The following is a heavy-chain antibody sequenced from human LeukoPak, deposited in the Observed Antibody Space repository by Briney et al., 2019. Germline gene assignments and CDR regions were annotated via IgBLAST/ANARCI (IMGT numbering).Heavy chain of an antibody. CDR2: INHSGST. CDR3: ARASGRYYYDSSGYAFDI. V-gene: IGHV4-34*01. D-gene: IGHD3-22*01. J-gene: IGHJ3*02. CDR1: GGSFSGYY. Sequence: PSETLSLTCAVYGGSFSGYYWSWIRQPPGKGLEWIGEINHSGSTNYNPSLKSRVTMSVDTSKNQFSLKLSSVTAADTAVYYCARASGRYYYDSSGYAFDIWGQGTMVTVSS.